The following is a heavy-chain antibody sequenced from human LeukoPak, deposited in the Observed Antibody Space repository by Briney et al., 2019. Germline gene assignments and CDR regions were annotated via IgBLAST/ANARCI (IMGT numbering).Heavy chain of an antibody. D-gene: IGHD3-3*01. CDR3: ARECRRYYDFWSSGGNAFDI. CDR1: GYTFTSYS. CDR2: ISTYNGNT. Sequence: EASVKVSCKASGYTFTSYSLSWVRQAPGQGVEWMGWISTYNGNTNYAQKLQGRVTITTDTEKSKAYMELRSLRSDDTAVYYCARECRRYYDFWSSGGNAFDIWGQGTMATVSS. J-gene: IGHJ3*02. V-gene: IGHV1-18*01.